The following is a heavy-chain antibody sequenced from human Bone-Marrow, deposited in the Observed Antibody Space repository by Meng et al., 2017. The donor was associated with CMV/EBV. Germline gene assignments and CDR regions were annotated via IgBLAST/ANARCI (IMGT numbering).Heavy chain of an antibody. CDR3: ARGGLWYDFWSGYFSRSSMDV. CDR1: GFTFSSYS. CDR2: ISSSSSYI. J-gene: IGHJ6*04. D-gene: IGHD3-3*01. Sequence: GESLKISCAASGFTFSSYSMNWVRQAPGKGLEWVSSISSSSSYIYYADSVKGRFTISRDNAKNSLYLQMNSLRAEDTAVYYCARGGLWYDFWSGYFSRSSMDVCGEATTATSSS. V-gene: IGHV3-21*01.